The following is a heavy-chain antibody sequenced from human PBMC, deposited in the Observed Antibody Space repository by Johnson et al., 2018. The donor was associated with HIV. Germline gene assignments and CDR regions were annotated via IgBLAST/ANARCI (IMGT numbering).Heavy chain of an antibody. CDR3: ARDPAIRWSEWDSSGYYSPDAFDI. J-gene: IGHJ3*02. Sequence: SAIGPAGDTYYPGSVKGRFTISRDNSKNTLYLQMNSLRAEDTAVYYCARDPAIRWSEWDSSGYYSPDAFDIWGQGTMVTVSS. CDR2: IGPAGDT. V-gene: IGHV3-13*01. D-gene: IGHD3-22*01.